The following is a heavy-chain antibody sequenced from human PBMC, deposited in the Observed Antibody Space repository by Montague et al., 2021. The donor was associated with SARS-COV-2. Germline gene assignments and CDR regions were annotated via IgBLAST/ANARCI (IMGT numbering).Heavy chain of an antibody. J-gene: IGHJ4*02. D-gene: IGHD6-6*01. CDR2: ISWNSGSI. Sequence: SLRLSCAAPGFTFGDYAMHWVRQAPGKGLEWVSGISWNSGSIGYADSVKGRFTISRDNAKNSLYLQMNSLRAEDTALYYCAKSDSSSPYFDYWGQGTLVTVSS. V-gene: IGHV3-9*01. CDR3: AKSDSSSPYFDY. CDR1: GFTFGDYA.